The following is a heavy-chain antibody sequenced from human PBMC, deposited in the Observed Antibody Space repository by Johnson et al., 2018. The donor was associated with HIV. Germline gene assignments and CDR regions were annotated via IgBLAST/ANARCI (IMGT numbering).Heavy chain of an antibody. V-gene: IGHV3-30*09. CDR2: ISYDGRNK. CDR3: ATVWRNEGRHSFDV. Sequence: QMLLVESGGGVVQPRRSLRLSCAASGFTFSNYAMNWVRQAPGKGLEWVAVISYDGRNKHFAASVKGRFAISMNNADNSLYLQMNSLRVEDTALYFCATVWRNEGRHSFDVWGLGTMVTVSS. D-gene: IGHD1-1*01. J-gene: IGHJ3*01. CDR1: GFTFSNYA.